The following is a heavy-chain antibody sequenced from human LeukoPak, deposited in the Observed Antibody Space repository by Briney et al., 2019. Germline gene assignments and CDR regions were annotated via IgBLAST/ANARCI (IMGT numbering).Heavy chain of an antibody. CDR1: GYTFTGYY. Sequence: ASVKVSCKASGYTFTGYYMHWVRQAPGQGLEWMGWINPNSGGTNYAQKFQVRVTMTRDTSMSTAYMELSRLRSDDTAVYYCARADGSGSYYAFDIWGQGTMVTVSS. J-gene: IGHJ3*02. CDR2: INPNSGGT. CDR3: ARADGSGSYYAFDI. V-gene: IGHV1-2*02. D-gene: IGHD3-10*01.